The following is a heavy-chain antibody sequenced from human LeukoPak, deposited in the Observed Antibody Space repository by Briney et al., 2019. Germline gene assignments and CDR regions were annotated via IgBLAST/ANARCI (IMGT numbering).Heavy chain of an antibody. V-gene: IGHV4-59*08. D-gene: IGHD6-19*01. J-gene: IGHJ4*02. CDR1: GGSISSYY. Sequence: SETLSLTCTVSGGSISSYYWSWIRQPPGKGLEWIGYIYYSGSTNYNPSLKSRVTISLDTSKNQFSLQLSSVTAADTAVYYCARLVAGIGEYSFDYWGQGTLVTVSS. CDR3: ARLVAGIGEYSFDY. CDR2: IYYSGST.